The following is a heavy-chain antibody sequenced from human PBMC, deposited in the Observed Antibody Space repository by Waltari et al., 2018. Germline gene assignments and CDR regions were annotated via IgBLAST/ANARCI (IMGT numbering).Heavy chain of an antibody. CDR3: AAKGETYAFDI. Sequence: MQLVQSGPEVKKPGTSVKVSCKASGFTFTSSAVQWVRQARGQRLGWIGWIVVGSGNTNYAQKFQERVTITRDMSTSTAYMELSSLRSEDTAVYYCAAKGETYAFDIWGQGTMVTVSS. V-gene: IGHV1-58*01. J-gene: IGHJ3*02. CDR2: IVVGSGNT. CDR1: GFTFTSSA.